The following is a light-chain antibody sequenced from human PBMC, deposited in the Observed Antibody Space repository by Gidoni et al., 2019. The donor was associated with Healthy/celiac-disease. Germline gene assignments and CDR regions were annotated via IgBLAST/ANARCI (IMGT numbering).Light chain of an antibody. CDR2: DVS. V-gene: IGLV2-14*03. Sequence: SALTQPASGSGSHGQSIPISCTGTSSDVGGYNYVSWYQQLPGKDPKLMIYDVSNRPSGVSKRFPGSKSGNPASLTISGLQAEDEADYSCSSYTSSSTLVFGGGTKLTVL. J-gene: IGLJ2*01. CDR3: SSYTSSSTLV. CDR1: SSDVGGYNY.